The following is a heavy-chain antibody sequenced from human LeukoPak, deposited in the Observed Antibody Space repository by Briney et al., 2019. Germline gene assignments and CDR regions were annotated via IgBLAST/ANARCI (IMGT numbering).Heavy chain of an antibody. CDR2: ISRSSSYI. Sequence: GGSLRLSCAVSGFTFSSYSINWVRQAPGKGLEWVSAISRSSSYIYYADSVKGRFTISRGNAKNSLYLEMNSLRAEDTAVYYCARDRIAVAATETSFDYWGQGTLVTVSS. CDR3: ARDRIAVAATETSFDY. CDR1: GFTFSSYS. J-gene: IGHJ4*02. V-gene: IGHV3-21*01. D-gene: IGHD6-19*01.